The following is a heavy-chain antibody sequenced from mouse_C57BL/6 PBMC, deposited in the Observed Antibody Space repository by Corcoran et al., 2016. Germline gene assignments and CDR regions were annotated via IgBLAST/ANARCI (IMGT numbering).Heavy chain of an antibody. D-gene: IGHD2-1*01. J-gene: IGHJ1*03. CDR1: GYSITSGYY. V-gene: IGHV3-6*01. CDR3: AREIGNYDSYWYFDV. Sequence: DVQLQESGPGLVKPSQSLSLTCSVTGYSITSGYYWNWIRQFPGNKLEWMGYISYDGSNNYNPSLKNRISITRDTSKNQFCLKLNSVTTEDTATYYCAREIGNYDSYWYFDVWGTGTTVTVSS. CDR2: ISYDGSN.